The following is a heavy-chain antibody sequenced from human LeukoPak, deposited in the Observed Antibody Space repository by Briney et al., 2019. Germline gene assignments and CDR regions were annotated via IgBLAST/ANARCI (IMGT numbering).Heavy chain of an antibody. D-gene: IGHD1-14*01. V-gene: IGHV1-46*01. CDR3: ARSSGRSPNRDYMDV. CDR1: GYTFTSSY. CDR2: INPSGGST. J-gene: IGHJ6*03. Sequence: ASVKVSCKASGYTFTSSYMRWVRQAPGQGLEWMGIINPSGGSTRYAQKFQGRVIMTRDTSTSTVDMELSSLRSEDTAVYYCARSSGRSPNRDYMDVWGKGTTVIISS.